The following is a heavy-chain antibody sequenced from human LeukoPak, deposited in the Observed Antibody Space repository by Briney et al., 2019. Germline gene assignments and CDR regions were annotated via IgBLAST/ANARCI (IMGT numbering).Heavy chain of an antibody. D-gene: IGHD1/OR15-1a*01. J-gene: IGHJ3*02. CDR1: GGSISSYY. Sequence: PSETLSLTCTVSGGSISSYYLSWIWQPPGKGLEWIGYIYYSGSTNYNPSLKSRVTISVDTSKNQFSLKLSSVTAADTAVYYCARARRNKLGAFDIWGQGTMVTVSS. CDR2: IYYSGST. V-gene: IGHV4-59*01. CDR3: ARARRNKLGAFDI.